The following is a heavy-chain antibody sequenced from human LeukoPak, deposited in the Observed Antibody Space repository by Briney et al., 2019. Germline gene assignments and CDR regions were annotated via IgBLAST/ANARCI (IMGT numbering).Heavy chain of an antibody. CDR1: GFTFSSHW. D-gene: IGHD3-10*01. CDR2: VHSEGSTT. Sequence: GGSLRISCAASGFTFSSHWVHWVRQAPGKGLVWVSRVHSEGSTTVYADSVRGRFTISRDNAKNTLYLQMNSLRVEDTAVYYCAREGYYGSCDFWGQGTLVTVSS. CDR3: AREGYYGSCDF. V-gene: IGHV3-74*01. J-gene: IGHJ4*02.